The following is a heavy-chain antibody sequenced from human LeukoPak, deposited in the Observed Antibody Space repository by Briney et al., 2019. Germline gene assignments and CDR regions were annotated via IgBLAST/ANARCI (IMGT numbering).Heavy chain of an antibody. D-gene: IGHD6-19*01. CDR1: GGSISSYY. J-gene: IGHJ6*03. Sequence: PSETLSLTCTVSGGSISSYYWSWIRQPAGKGLEWIGRIYTSGSTNYNPSLKSRVTMSVDTSKNQFSLQLSSVTAADTAVYYCARDKRVAVAGTYIYYYYMDVWGNGTTVTISS. V-gene: IGHV4-4*07. CDR2: IYTSGST. CDR3: ARDKRVAVAGTYIYYYYMDV.